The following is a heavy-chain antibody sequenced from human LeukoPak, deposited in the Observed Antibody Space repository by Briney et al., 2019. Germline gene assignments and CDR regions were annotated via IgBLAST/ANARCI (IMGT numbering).Heavy chain of an antibody. CDR1: GGSISSYY. V-gene: IGHV4-59*01. Sequence: PSETLSLTCTVSGGSISSYYWSWIRQPPGKALEWIGYVYYTGNTNYNPSLKSRVTLSVDTSKNQFSLQLGSVTAADTAIYYCARDVSAFDYWGQGTLVTVSS. D-gene: IGHD5/OR15-5a*01. CDR2: VYYTGNT. CDR3: ARDVSAFDY. J-gene: IGHJ4*02.